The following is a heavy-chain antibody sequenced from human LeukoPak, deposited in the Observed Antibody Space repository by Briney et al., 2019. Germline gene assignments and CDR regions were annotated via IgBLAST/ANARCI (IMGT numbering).Heavy chain of an antibody. Sequence: ASVKVSCKASGGTFSSYAISWVRQAPGQGLEWMGWINPNSGGTNYAQKFQGRVTMTRDTSISTAYMELSRLRSDDTAVYYCARGYSYGYPDYWGQGTLVTVSS. V-gene: IGHV1-2*02. CDR3: ARGYSYGYPDY. J-gene: IGHJ4*02. CDR1: GGTFSSYA. D-gene: IGHD5-18*01. CDR2: INPNSGGT.